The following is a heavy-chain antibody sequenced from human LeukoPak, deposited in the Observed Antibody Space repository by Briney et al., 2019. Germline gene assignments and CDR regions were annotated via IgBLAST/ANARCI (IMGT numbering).Heavy chain of an antibody. J-gene: IGHJ5*02. CDR3: ARAYCSSTSCRWWFDP. V-gene: IGHV1-2*02. Sequence: GASVKVSCKASGYTFSNYAMNWVRQAPGQGLEWMGWINPNSGGTNYAQKFQGRVTMTRDTSISTAYMELSSLRSEDTAVYYCARAYCSSTSCRWWFDPWGQGTLVTVSS. D-gene: IGHD2-2*01. CDR2: INPNSGGT. CDR1: GYTFSNYA.